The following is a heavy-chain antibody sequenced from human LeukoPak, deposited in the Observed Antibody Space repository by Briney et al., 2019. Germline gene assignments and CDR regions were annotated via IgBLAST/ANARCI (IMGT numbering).Heavy chain of an antibody. CDR1: GFTFSNYC. CDR2: IRYSGDII. D-gene: IGHD3-10*01. J-gene: IGHJ4*02. Sequence: PGGSPRLSCAASGFTFSNYCMHWVRQAPGKGLEWVSFIRYSGDIIYYADSVKGRITISRDNSKNTVYLQLNSLGPDDTALYYCARAEGITMVRGVIIPPDYWGQGTLVTVSS. V-gene: IGHV3-30*02. CDR3: ARAEGITMVRGVIIPPDY.